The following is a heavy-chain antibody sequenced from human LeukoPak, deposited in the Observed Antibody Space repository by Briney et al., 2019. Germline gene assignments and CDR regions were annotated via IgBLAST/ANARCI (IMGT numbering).Heavy chain of an antibody. Sequence: PSETLSLTCTVSGGSISSYYWSWIRQPAGKGPEWIGRIYTSGSTNYNPSLKSRVTMSVDTSKNQFSLKLSSVTAADTAVYYCARDRMTMVRGAYYYYYYMDVWGKGTTVTVSS. D-gene: IGHD3-10*01. V-gene: IGHV4-4*07. CDR1: GGSISSYY. CDR3: ARDRMTMVRGAYYYYYYMDV. J-gene: IGHJ6*03. CDR2: IYTSGST.